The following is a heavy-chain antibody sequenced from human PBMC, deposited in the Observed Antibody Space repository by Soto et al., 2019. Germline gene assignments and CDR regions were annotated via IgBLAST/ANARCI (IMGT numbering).Heavy chain of an antibody. CDR3: AKDFYDILTGYPYYYGMDV. V-gene: IGHV3-30*18. Sequence: QPGGSLRLSCAASGFTFSSYGMHWVRQAPGKGLEWVAVISYDGSNKYYADSVKGRFTISRDNSKNTLYLQMNSLRAEDTAVYYCAKDFYDILTGYPYYYGMDVWGQGTTVTVSS. CDR1: GFTFSSYG. CDR2: ISYDGSNK. D-gene: IGHD3-9*01. J-gene: IGHJ6*02.